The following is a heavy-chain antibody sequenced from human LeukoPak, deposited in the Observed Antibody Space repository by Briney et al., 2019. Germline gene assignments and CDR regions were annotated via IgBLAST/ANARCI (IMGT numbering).Heavy chain of an antibody. Sequence: PGGSLRLSCAASGFTFSSYAMSWVRQAPGKGLEWVSAISGSGGSTYYADSVKGRFTISRDNSKNTLYLQMNSLRAEDTAVYYCAKGSPYGGNKNWFDPWGQGTLVTVPS. CDR2: ISGSGGST. D-gene: IGHD4-23*01. V-gene: IGHV3-23*01. J-gene: IGHJ5*02. CDR3: AKGSPYGGNKNWFDP. CDR1: GFTFSSYA.